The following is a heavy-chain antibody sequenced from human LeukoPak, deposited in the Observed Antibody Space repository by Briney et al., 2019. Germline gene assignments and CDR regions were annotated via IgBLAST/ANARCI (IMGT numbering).Heavy chain of an antibody. CDR3: ARYREVGATVDY. CDR1: GGSFSGYY. Sequence: SETLSLTCAVYGGSFSGYYWSWIRQPPGKGLEWIGEINHSGSTNYNPSLKSRVTMSVDTSKNQFSLKLTSVTAADTAVYYCARYREVGATVDYRGQGTLVTVSS. D-gene: IGHD1-26*01. V-gene: IGHV4-34*01. CDR2: INHSGST. J-gene: IGHJ4*02.